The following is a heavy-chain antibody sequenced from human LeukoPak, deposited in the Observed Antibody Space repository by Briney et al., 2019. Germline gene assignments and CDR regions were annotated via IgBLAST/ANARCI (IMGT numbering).Heavy chain of an antibody. CDR3: ARDPQGEGYYYYYMDV. D-gene: IGHD1-26*01. Sequence: VASVKVSCKASGGTFSSYAISWVRQAPGQGLEWMGRIIPIFGTANYAQKFQGRVTITTDESTSTAYMELSSLRSEDTAVYYCARDPQGEGYYYYYMDVWGKGTTVTVSS. V-gene: IGHV1-69*05. CDR2: IIPIFGTA. CDR1: GGTFSSYA. J-gene: IGHJ6*03.